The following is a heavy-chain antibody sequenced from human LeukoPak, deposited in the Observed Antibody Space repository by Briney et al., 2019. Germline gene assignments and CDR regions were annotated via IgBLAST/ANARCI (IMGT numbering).Heavy chain of an antibody. V-gene: IGHV3-30*03. CDR1: GFTFSAYG. D-gene: IGHD4-11*01. Sequence: PGGSLRLSCAASGFTFSAYGMHWVRQAPGKGLEWVAVISYDGSNKYYAHSVKGRFTISRDNSKNTLFLQMNSLRAEGTAVYYCARSTAHFDYWGQGTLVTVSS. CDR3: ARSTAHFDY. CDR2: ISYDGSNK. J-gene: IGHJ4*02.